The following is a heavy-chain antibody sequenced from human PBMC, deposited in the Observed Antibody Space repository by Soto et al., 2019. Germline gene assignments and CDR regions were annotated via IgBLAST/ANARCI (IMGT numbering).Heavy chain of an antibody. J-gene: IGHJ6*02. CDR1: GYTFSDYY. CDR3: AREEGGLWFGEFSYYYYGMDV. CDR2: INPNSGGT. D-gene: IGHD3-10*01. Sequence: ASVKVSCKASGYTFSDYYIHWVRQAPGQGLEWMGWINPNSGGTNYAQKFQGRVTMTRDTSISTAYMELSRLRSDDTAVYYCAREEGGLWFGEFSYYYYGMDVWGQGTTVTVSS. V-gene: IGHV1-2*02.